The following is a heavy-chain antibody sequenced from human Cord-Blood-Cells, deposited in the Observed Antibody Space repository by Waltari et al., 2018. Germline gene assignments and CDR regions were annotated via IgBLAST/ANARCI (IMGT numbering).Heavy chain of an antibody. CDR1: GGSISSSSYY. Sequence: QLQLQESGPGLVKHSETPSLTCTVSGGSISSSSYYWGWIRQPPGKGLEWIGSIYYSGSTYYNPSLKSRVTISVDTSKNQFSLKLSSVTAADTAVYYCARISGSGWYFDYWGQGTLVTVSS. CDR2: IYYSGST. D-gene: IGHD6-19*01. CDR3: ARISGSGWYFDY. V-gene: IGHV4-39*01. J-gene: IGHJ4*02.